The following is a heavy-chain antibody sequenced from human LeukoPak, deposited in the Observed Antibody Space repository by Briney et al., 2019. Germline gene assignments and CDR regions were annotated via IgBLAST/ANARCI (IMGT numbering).Heavy chain of an antibody. Sequence: SETLSLTCTVSGGSISSGTSYWGWIRQPPGKGLEWIGSIYYSGTTYYSPSLKRGVTISVDTSKSQFSLGLSSVTAADTAVYYCARGFTSRVGWDNWFEHWGQGTLVTVSS. CDR1: GGSISSGTSY. V-gene: IGHV4-39*07. J-gene: IGHJ5*02. CDR3: ARGFTSRVGWDNWFEH. D-gene: IGHD6-19*01. CDR2: IYYSGTT.